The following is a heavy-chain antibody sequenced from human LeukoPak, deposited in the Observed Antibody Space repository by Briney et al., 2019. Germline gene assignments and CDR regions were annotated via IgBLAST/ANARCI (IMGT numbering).Heavy chain of an antibody. CDR2: ISWDGGST. CDR1: GFTFDDYT. Sequence: GGSLRLSCAASGFTFDDYTMHWVRQAPGKGLEWVSLISWDGGSTYYADSVKGRFTISRDNSKNSLYPQMNSLRTEDTALYYCAKDITLRYYGSGSLGTFDYWGQGTLVTVSS. J-gene: IGHJ4*02. CDR3: AKDITLRYYGSGSLGTFDY. V-gene: IGHV3-43*01. D-gene: IGHD3-10*01.